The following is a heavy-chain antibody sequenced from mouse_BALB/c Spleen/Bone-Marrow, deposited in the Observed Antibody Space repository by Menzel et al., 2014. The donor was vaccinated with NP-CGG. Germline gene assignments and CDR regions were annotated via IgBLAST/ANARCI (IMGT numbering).Heavy chain of an antibody. Sequence: EVKLVESGGGLVQPGGSLRLSCATSGFTFTDYYMNWVRQPPGKALEWLGFIRNKANGYTTEYSTSVKGRFTISRDNSQSILYLQMNTLRGEDSATYYCARGKGSVFFDNWGQGTTLTVSS. CDR2: IRNKANGYTT. V-gene: IGHV7-3*02. CDR3: ARGKGSVFFDN. CDR1: GFTFTDYY. J-gene: IGHJ2*01. D-gene: IGHD1-3*01.